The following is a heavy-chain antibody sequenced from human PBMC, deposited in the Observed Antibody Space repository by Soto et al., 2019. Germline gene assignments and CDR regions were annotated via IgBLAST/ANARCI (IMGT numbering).Heavy chain of an antibody. CDR1: GYSFISYG. D-gene: IGHD1-26*01. V-gene: IGHV1-18*01. CDR2: IIVNSGIT. CDR3: GRGLGGGWYYFDY. J-gene: IGHJ4*02. Sequence: ASVKVSCKASGYSFISYGICCVRQAPGQRPEWMGWIIVNSGITNYTQQFQGRVAMTTDTSTSTAYMAYRSQTSDDTGGLDGGRGLGGGWYYFDYWGPGTLVTVSS.